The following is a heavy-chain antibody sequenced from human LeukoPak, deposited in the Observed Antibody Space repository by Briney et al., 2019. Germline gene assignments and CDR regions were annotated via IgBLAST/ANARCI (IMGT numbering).Heavy chain of an antibody. CDR1: GFTFSSYA. Sequence: QTGGSLRLSCAASGFTFSSYAMSWVRQASGKGLEWVGRIRSKANSYATAYAASVKGRFTISRDDSKNTAYLQMNSLKTEDTAVYYCTRLSGMDHYWGQGTLVTVSS. D-gene: IGHD2-2*03. CDR3: TRLSGMDHY. CDR2: IRSKANSYAT. V-gene: IGHV3-73*01. J-gene: IGHJ4*02.